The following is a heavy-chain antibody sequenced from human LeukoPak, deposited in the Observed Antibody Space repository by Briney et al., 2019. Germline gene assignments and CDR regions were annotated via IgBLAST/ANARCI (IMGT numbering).Heavy chain of an antibody. J-gene: IGHJ3*02. CDR2: INHSGST. CDR1: GGSFSGYY. CDR3: ARARYGDYSPPHAFDI. D-gene: IGHD4-17*01. V-gene: IGHV4-34*01. Sequence: SETLSLTCAVYGGSFSGYYWSWIRHPPGKGLEWIGEINHSGSTNYNPSLKSRVTISVDTSKNQFSLKLSSVTAADTAVYYCARARYGDYSPPHAFDIWGQGTMVTVSS.